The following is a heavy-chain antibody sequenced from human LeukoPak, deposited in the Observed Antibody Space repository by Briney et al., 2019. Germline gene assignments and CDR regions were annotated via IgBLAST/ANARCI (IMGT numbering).Heavy chain of an antibody. CDR1: GGSISSGSYY. CDR2: IYYSGST. J-gene: IGHJ5*02. Sequence: SETLSLTCTVSGGSISSGSYYWSWIRQPPGKGLEWIGYIYYSGSTNYKPSLQTRVTISVDTSKIQFSLKLSSVTAADTAVYYCARGGYYGSGNDFRFDPWGQGTLVTVSS. V-gene: IGHV4-61*01. CDR3: ARGGYYGSGNDFRFDP. D-gene: IGHD3-10*01.